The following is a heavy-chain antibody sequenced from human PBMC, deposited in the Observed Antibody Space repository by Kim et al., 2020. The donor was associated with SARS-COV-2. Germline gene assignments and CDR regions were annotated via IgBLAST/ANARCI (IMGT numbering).Heavy chain of an antibody. D-gene: IGHD3-10*01. Sequence: LKNRVTISLDTSKNPFSLKLSSVTAADTAVFYCARHGRGGRGIIPRGFDYWGQGTLVTVSS. CDR3: ARHGRGGRGIIPRGFDY. V-gene: IGHV4-39*01. J-gene: IGHJ4*02.